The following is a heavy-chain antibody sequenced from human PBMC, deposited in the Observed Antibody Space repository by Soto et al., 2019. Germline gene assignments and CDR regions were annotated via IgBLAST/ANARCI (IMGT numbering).Heavy chain of an antibody. Sequence: SETLSLTCTVSDGSISSYYWSWIRQPPGKGLEWVGYIHYSGSTNYNPSLKSRVTISVDTSKNQFSLNLSSVTAADTAVYFCVRGTGGWYFDYWGQGILVTVSS. J-gene: IGHJ4*02. V-gene: IGHV4-59*01. D-gene: IGHD6-19*01. CDR3: VRGTGGWYFDY. CDR1: DGSISSYY. CDR2: IHYSGST.